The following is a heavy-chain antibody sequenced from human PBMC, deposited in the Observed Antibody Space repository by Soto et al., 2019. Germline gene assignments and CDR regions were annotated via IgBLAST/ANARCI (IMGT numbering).Heavy chain of an antibody. Sequence: SETLSLTCSVSGGSISSGDDYWSWIRQSPGKGLEWIGYIYYSGSPYYNPSLKSRLTISVDTSKNQFSLKLSSVTAADTAVYYCAREVPGDYFDNWGQGTLVTVSS. J-gene: IGHJ4*02. CDR1: GGSISSGDDY. CDR2: IYYSGSP. V-gene: IGHV4-30-4*01. D-gene: IGHD3-10*01. CDR3: AREVPGDYFDN.